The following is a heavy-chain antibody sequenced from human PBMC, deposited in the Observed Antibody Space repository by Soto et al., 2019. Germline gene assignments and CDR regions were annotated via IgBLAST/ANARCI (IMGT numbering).Heavy chain of an antibody. CDR2: ITHSGSS. Sequence: SQTLSLTCTVSGGSFRGYYWGWVRQPPSKGLEWNGEITHSGSSNYHPSLKSRVTISVATSKNQFSLTVNSVTPADTAVYYCARGEITLLGGMDVWAQGTTVT. V-gene: IGHV4-34*01. CDR3: ARGEITLLGGMDV. D-gene: IGHD3-10*01. CDR1: GGSFRGYY. J-gene: IGHJ6*02.